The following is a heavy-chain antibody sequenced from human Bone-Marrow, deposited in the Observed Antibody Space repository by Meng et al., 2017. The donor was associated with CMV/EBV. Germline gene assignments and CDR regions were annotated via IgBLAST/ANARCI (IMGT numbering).Heavy chain of an antibody. CDR1: GYTFTSYG. V-gene: IGHV1-18*01. CDR3: ARDKSGSVPFDY. J-gene: IGHJ4*02. D-gene: IGHD3-10*01. Sequence: SCQASGYTFTSYGISWVRQAPGQGLEWMGWISAYNGNTNYAQKLQGRVTMTTDTSTSTAYMELRSLRSDDTAVYYCARDKSGSVPFDYWGQGTLVTVSS. CDR2: ISAYNGNT.